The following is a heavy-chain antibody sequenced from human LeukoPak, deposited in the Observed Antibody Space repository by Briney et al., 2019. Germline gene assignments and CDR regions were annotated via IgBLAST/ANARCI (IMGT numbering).Heavy chain of an antibody. Sequence: ASVTVSCKASGYTFTGYYMHWVRQAPGQGLEWMGWINPNSGGTNYAQKFQGRVTMTRDTSISTAYMELSSLRDDDTAVYYCAKVYHDFWSSYNFAMRAYDYYYYGMDVWGQGTTVTVSS. CDR1: GYTFTGYY. CDR2: INPNSGGT. J-gene: IGHJ6*02. CDR3: AKVYHDFWSSYNFAMRAYDYYYYGMDV. V-gene: IGHV1-2*02. D-gene: IGHD3-3*01.